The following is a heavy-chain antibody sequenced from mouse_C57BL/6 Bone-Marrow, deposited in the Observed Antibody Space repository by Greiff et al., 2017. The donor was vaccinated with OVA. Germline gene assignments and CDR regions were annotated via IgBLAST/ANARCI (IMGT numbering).Heavy chain of an antibody. J-gene: IGHJ2*01. CDR2: INPYNGGT. V-gene: IGHV1-19*01. CDR1: GYTFTDYY. Sequence: EVQLQQSGPVLVKPGASVKMSCKASGYTFTDYYMNWVKQSPGKSLEWIGVINPYNGGTSYNQKFKGKATLTVNKSSSTAYMELNSLTSEDSAVYYCARVKDYDDDWGQGTTLTVSS. CDR3: ARVKDYDDD. D-gene: IGHD2-4*01.